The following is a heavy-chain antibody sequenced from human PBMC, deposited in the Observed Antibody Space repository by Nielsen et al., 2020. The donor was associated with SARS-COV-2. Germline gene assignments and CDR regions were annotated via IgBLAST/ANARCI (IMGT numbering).Heavy chain of an antibody. D-gene: IGHD3-3*01. CDR2: ININTGNP. J-gene: IGHJ4*02. CDR1: GYTFTSYA. Sequence: ASVKVSCKASGYTFTSYAMNWVRQAPGQGLEWMGWININTGNPTYAQGFTGRFVFSLDTSVSTAYLQISSLKAEDTAVYYCARAGERITIFGVVTPQYYFDYWGQGTLVTVSS. CDR3: ARAGERITIFGVVTPQYYFDY. V-gene: IGHV7-4-1*02.